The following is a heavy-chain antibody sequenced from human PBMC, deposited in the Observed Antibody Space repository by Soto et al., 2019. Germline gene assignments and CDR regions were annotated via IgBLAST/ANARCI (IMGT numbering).Heavy chain of an antibody. CDR3: AREIGDPGRSGTRGDY. CDR1: GYTFTNYY. D-gene: IGHD1-7*01. CDR2: INPGGGST. Sequence: QVQLVQSGAEVKKPGASVRVSCKASGYTFTNYYIYWVRQAPGQGLEWMGIINPGGGSTNYAQKLQGRVTMTRDTSTSTVYMELSSLRSEDTAMYYCAREIGDPGRSGTRGDYWGQGTLVTVSS. J-gene: IGHJ4*02. V-gene: IGHV1-46*01.